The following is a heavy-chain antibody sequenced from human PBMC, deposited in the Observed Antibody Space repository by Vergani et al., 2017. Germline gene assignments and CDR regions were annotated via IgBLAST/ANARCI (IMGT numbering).Heavy chain of an antibody. J-gene: IGHJ4*02. Sequence: QVQLQESRPGLVKPSETLSLTCAVSGYSISSGYYWGWIRQPPGKGLEWIGSIYHSGSTYYNPSLKSRVTISVDTSKNQFSLKLSSVTAADTAVYYCAGQQLVGYYFDYWGQGTLVTVSS. CDR1: GYSISSGYY. CDR2: IYHSGST. D-gene: IGHD6-13*01. CDR3: AGQQLVGYYFDY. V-gene: IGHV4-38-2*01.